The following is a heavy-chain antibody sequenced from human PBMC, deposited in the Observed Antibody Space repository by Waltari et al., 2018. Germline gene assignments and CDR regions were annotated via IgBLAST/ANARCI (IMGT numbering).Heavy chain of an antibody. V-gene: IGHV1-24*01. CDR1: GYTLTELS. D-gene: IGHD7-27*01. CDR3: ATESQTGEMGAFDI. J-gene: IGHJ3*02. Sequence: QVQLVQSGAEVKKPGASVKVSCKVSGYTLTELSMHWVRKAPGKGLGWMGGFDPEDGETIYAKKFQGRVTMTEDTSTDTAYMELSGLRSEDTAVYYCATESQTGEMGAFDIWGQGTMVTVSS. CDR2: FDPEDGET.